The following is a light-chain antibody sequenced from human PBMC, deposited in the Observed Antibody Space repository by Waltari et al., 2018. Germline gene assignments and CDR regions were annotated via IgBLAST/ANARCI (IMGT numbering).Light chain of an antibody. J-gene: IGKJ2*01. CDR2: WAS. Sequence: DIVMTQSPDSLAVSLGERATINCKSSQSLLYSSNNKNYLAWYQQKLGQPPKLLFYWASTRESGVPDRFSGSGSGTDFTLTISSLQAEDLAVYYCQQYYGTPPYTFGQGTKLEIK. CDR1: QSLLYSSNNKNY. V-gene: IGKV4-1*01. CDR3: QQYYGTPPYT.